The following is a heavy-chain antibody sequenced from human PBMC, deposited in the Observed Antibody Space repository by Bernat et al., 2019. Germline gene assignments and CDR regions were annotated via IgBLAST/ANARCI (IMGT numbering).Heavy chain of an antibody. D-gene: IGHD2-15*01. J-gene: IGHJ5*01. CDR1: DFIFSSSP. V-gene: IGHV3-74*01. CDR2: INGDGSHK. Sequence: EVQVVESGGGSVQPGGSLRLSCSASDFIFSSSPMHWVRQVPGKGLMWVSRINGDGSHKTYADSVNGRFTISRDNAKNTMYLQMSSLRVEDTALYYCTGDRGSLGDSWGQGTLVTVSS. CDR3: TGDRGSLGDS.